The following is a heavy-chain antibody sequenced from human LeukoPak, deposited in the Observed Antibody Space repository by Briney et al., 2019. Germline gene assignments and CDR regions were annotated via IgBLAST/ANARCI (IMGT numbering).Heavy chain of an antibody. J-gene: IGHJ4*02. CDR2: IGSGGRTK. D-gene: IGHD2-2*01. CDR3: ARPDCSSTTCYEFDY. V-gene: IGHV3-11*04. CDR1: GFNFSDYS. Sequence: GGSLRLSCAASGFNFSDYSMSWFRQAPAKGLEWVSYIGSGGRTKYYADSVKGRFTISRDNAKNSLYLQMNSLRAEDTAVFYCARPDCSSTTCYEFDYWGQGTLVTVSS.